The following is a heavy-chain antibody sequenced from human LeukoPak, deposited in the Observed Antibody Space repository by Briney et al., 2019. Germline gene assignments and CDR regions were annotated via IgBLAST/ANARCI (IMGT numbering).Heavy chain of an antibody. Sequence: ETLSLTCTVAGGSISSQYWNWIRQPPGKGLEWVANIKQDGSEKYYVDSVKGRFTISRDNAKNSLYLQMNSLRADDTAVYYCAKTRGYCSGGTCYCDYWGQGTLVTVSS. CDR2: IKQDGSEK. J-gene: IGHJ4*02. CDR3: AKTRGYCSGGTCYCDY. V-gene: IGHV3-7*03. CDR1: GGSISSQY. D-gene: IGHD2-15*01.